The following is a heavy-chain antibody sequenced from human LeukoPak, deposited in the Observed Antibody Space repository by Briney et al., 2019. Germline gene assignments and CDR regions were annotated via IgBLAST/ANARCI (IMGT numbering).Heavy chain of an antibody. CDR2: IYYSGST. CDR3: ARHKAPTYYYDSSGPQRAFDV. D-gene: IGHD3-22*01. CDR1: GGSISSGGYY. V-gene: IGHV4-39*01. Sequence: SQTLSLTCTVSGGSISSGGYYWSWIRQPPGKGLEWIGSIYYSGSTYYNPSLKSRVTISVDTSKNQFSLKLSSVTAAGTAVYYCARHKAPTYYYDSSGPQRAFDVWGQGTMVTVSS. J-gene: IGHJ3*01.